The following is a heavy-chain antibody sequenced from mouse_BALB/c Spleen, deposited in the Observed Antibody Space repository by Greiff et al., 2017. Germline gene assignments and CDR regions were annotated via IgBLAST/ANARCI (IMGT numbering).Heavy chain of an antibody. CDR1: GFSLTSYG. CDR2: IWAGGST. J-gene: IGHJ2*01. CDR3: ARGYDYDGTGYFDY. V-gene: IGHV2-9*02. Sequence: VQLQQSGPGLVAPSQSLSITCTVSGFSLTSYGVHWVRQPPGKGLEWLGVIWAGGSTNYNSALMSRLSISKDNSKSQVFLKMNSLQTDDTAMYYCARGYDYDGTGYFDYWGQGTTLTVSS. D-gene: IGHD2-4*01.